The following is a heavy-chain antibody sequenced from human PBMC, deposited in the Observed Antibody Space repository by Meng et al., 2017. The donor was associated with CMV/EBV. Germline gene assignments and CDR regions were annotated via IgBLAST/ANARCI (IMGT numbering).Heavy chain of an antibody. CDR3: AREMPIAAAGCFDY. CDR1: GGSISSYY. D-gene: IGHD6-13*01. V-gene: IGHV4-4*07. CDR2: IYTSGST. Sequence: QVQLQGSAPGPVRPSETLSLTCSFSGGSISSYYWSWIRQPAGKGLEWIGRIYTSGSTNYNPSLKSRVTMSVDTSKNQFSLKLSSVTAADTAVYYCAREMPIAAAGCFDYWGQGTLVTVSS. J-gene: IGHJ4*02.